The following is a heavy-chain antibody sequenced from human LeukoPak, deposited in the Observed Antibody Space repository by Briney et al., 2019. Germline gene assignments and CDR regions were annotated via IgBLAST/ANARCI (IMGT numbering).Heavy chain of an antibody. CDR1: GYTLTELS. CDR2: FDPEDGET. D-gene: IGHD3-3*01. J-gene: IGHJ4*02. Sequence: AASVKVSCKVSGYTLTELSMHWVRQAPGKGLEWMGGFDPEDGETIYAQKFQGRVTMTEDTSTDTAYMELSSLRSEDTAVYYCATEPYDFWSGSDSAVDYRGQGTLVTVSS. CDR3: ATEPYDFWSGSDSAVDY. V-gene: IGHV1-24*01.